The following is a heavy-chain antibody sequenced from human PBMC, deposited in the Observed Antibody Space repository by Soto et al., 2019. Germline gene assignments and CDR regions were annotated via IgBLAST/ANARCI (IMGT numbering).Heavy chain of an antibody. V-gene: IGHV2-70*18. CDR1: GASIRSYYW. CDR2: IDWDDTK. Sequence: TLSLTCSVSGASIRSYYWHWIRQPPGKGLEWLALIDWDDTKYYATSLKTRLTISKGTSKNQVVLTMTNMDPVDTATYYCARTPWGIAVADPYFYYGMNVWGQGTTVTVSS. CDR3: ARTPWGIAVADPYFYYGMNV. D-gene: IGHD6-19*01. J-gene: IGHJ6*02.